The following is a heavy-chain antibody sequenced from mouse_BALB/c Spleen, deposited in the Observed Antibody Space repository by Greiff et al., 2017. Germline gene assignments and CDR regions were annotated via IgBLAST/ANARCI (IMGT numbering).Heavy chain of an antibody. D-gene: IGHD1-1*01. V-gene: IGHV5-4*02. CDR1: GFTFSDYY. J-gene: IGHJ4*01. CDR2: ISDGGSYT. Sequence: EVHLVESGGGLVKPGGSLKLSCAASGFTFSDYYMYWVRQTPEKRLEWVATISDGGSYTYYPDSVKGRFTISRDNAKNNLYLQMSSLKSEDTAMYYCARDRHDGSSYAMDYWGQGTSVTVSS. CDR3: ARDRHDGSSYAMDY.